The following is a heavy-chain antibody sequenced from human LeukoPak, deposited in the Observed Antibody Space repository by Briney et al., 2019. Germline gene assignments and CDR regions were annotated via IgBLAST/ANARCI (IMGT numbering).Heavy chain of an antibody. CDR2: IYTTGGT. CDR3: ARGGFTKFDP. Sequence: PSETLSLTCAVSGDSISSYYWSWIRQPAGKGLEWIGRIYTTGGTNYNPSLKSRVTMSVDTSNNQFSLKLSSVTAADTAVYYCARGGFTKFDPWGQGTLVTVSS. V-gene: IGHV4-4*07. D-gene: IGHD3-3*01. J-gene: IGHJ5*02. CDR1: GDSISSYY.